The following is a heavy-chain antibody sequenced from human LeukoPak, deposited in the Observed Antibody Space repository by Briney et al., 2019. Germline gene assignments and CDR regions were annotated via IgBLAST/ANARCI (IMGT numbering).Heavy chain of an antibody. V-gene: IGHV3-33*01. J-gene: IGHJ5*02. CDR1: GLSLRSYG. CDR3: VAAVAEGWFDP. Sequence: GGSLRLSCAASGLSLRSYGMHWVRQAPGKGLEWVAVIWHDGINKYYLESVNGRFTISRDTSENMLYLQMNSLRVEDTAVYYCVAAVAEGWFDPWGQGTLVTVSS. CDR2: IWHDGINK. D-gene: IGHD6-13*01.